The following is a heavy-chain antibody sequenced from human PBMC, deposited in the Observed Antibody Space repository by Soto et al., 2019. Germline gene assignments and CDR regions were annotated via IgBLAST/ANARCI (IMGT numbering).Heavy chain of an antibody. CDR1: GYTFTSYG. CDR2: ISAYNGNT. CDR3: AREEISYYDSSGYYKYNWFDP. D-gene: IGHD3-22*01. V-gene: IGHV1-18*01. Sequence: ASVKVSCKASGYTFTSYGISWVRQAPGEGLEWMGWISAYNGNTNYAQNLQGRVTMTTDTSTSTAYMELRSLRSDDTAVYYCAREEISYYDSSGYYKYNWFDPWGQGFLVTVSS. J-gene: IGHJ5*02.